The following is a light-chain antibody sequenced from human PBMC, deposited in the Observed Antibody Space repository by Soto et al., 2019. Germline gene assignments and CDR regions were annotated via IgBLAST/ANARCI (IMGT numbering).Light chain of an antibody. CDR1: SSDVGAYIY. Sequence: QSALTQPGSVSGSPGQSVTISCTGTSSDVGAYIYVSWYQQHPGKPPKLMIYDVNKRPSGVPDRFSGSKSGNTASLTISGLQAEDEADYYCSSYVSGNTVLFGGGTKLTVL. J-gene: IGLJ2*01. CDR3: SSYVSGNTVL. CDR2: DVN. V-gene: IGLV2-11*01.